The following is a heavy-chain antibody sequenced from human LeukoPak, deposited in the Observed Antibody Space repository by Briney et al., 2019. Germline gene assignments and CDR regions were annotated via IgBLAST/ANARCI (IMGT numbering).Heavy chain of an antibody. V-gene: IGHV3-30*03. D-gene: IGHD2-2*01. CDR2: ISFDGSFR. Sequence: PGRSLRLSCAASGFTFRSFAMHWVRQAPGKGLEWVADISFDGSFRYYADSVKGRFTISRDNSKNTVYLQMSSLRTDDTAVYYCARGGVVPAARYAFDIWGQGTMVTVSS. J-gene: IGHJ3*02. CDR3: ARGGVVPAARYAFDI. CDR1: GFTFRSFA.